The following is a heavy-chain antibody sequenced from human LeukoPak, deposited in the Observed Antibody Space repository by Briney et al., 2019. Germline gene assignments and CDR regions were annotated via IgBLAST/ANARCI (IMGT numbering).Heavy chain of an antibody. D-gene: IGHD3-22*01. J-gene: IGHJ3*02. V-gene: IGHV5-51*01. CDR1: GYNFTTYW. Sequence: GESLKISCKGSGYNFTTYWIGWVRQMPGKGLEWMGIIYPGDSDTRYSPSFQGQVTISADKSISTAYLQWSSLKGSDTAMYYCASWGYYDSSGYYRGDAFDIWGQGTMVTVSS. CDR2: IYPGDSDT. CDR3: ASWGYYDSSGYYRGDAFDI.